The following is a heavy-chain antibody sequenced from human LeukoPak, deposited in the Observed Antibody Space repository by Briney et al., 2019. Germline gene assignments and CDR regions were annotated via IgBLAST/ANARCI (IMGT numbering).Heavy chain of an antibody. CDR1: GGSINSGDYY. J-gene: IGHJ4*02. D-gene: IGHD5-24*01. CDR2: IYHSGST. Sequence: SQTLSLTCTVSGGSINSGDYYWSWIRQPPGKGLEWMGYIYHSGSTYYNPSLKSRPSLKSRLIISLDTSKNQFSLQLSSVTAADTAVYYCARGRWLKSGFDYWGQGTLVTVSS. CDR3: ARGRWLKSGFDY. V-gene: IGHV4-30-4*01.